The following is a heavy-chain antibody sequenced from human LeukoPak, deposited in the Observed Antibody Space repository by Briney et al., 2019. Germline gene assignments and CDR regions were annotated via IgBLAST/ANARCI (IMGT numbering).Heavy chain of an antibody. CDR3: ARGSHYYDSSGYRRPSDY. J-gene: IGHJ4*02. CDR1: GYTFTCYY. Sequence: ASVKVSCKASGYTFTCYYMHWVRQAPGQGLEWMGWINPNSGGTNYAQKFQGRVTMTRDTSISTAYMELSRLRSDDTAVYYCARGSHYYDSSGYRRPSDYWGQGTLVTVSS. V-gene: IGHV1-2*02. CDR2: INPNSGGT. D-gene: IGHD3-22*01.